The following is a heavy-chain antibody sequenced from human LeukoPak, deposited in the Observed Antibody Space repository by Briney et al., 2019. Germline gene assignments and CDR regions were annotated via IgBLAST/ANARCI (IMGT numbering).Heavy chain of an antibody. D-gene: IGHD3-10*01. CDR2: ISGSGGST. Sequence: GASLRLSCAASGFTFSSYAMSWVRQAPGKGLEWVSAISGSGGSTYYADSVKGRFTISRDNSKNTLYLQMNSLRAEDTAVYYCARGGVFPTYYYYYGMDVWGKGTTVTVSS. CDR3: ARGGVFPTYYYYYGMDV. V-gene: IGHV3-23*01. J-gene: IGHJ6*04. CDR1: GFTFSSYA.